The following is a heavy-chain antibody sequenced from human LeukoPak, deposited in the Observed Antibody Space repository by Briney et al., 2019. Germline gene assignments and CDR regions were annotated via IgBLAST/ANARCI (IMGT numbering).Heavy chain of an antibody. V-gene: IGHV1-46*01. CDR1: GYTFTGYY. CDR2: INPSGGST. D-gene: IGHD4-17*01. CDR3: AREAYGDYGGMDV. J-gene: IGHJ6*02. Sequence: GASVKVSCKASGYTFTGYYMHWVRQAPGQGLEWMGIINPSGGSTSYAQKFQGRVTMTRDTSTSTVYMELSSLRSEDTAVYYCAREAYGDYGGMDVWGQGTTVTVSS.